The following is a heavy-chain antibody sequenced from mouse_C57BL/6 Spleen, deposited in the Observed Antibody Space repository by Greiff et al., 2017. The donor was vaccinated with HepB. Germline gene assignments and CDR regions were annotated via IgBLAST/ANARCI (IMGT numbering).Heavy chain of an antibody. CDR2: IDPEDGDT. V-gene: IGHV14-1*01. D-gene: IGHD1-1*01. CDR1: GFNIKDYY. CDR3: TTPFYYYGSSYGYFDV. Sequence: DVQLQQSGAELVRPGASVKLSCTASGFNIKDYYMHWVKQRPEQGLEWIGRIDPEDGDTEYAPKFQGKATMTADTSSNTAYLQLSSLTSEDTAVYYCTTPFYYYGSSYGYFDVWGTGTTVTVSS. J-gene: IGHJ1*03.